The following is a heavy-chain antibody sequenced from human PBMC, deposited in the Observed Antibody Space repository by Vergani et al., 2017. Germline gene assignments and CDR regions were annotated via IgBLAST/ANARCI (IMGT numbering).Heavy chain of an antibody. Sequence: GQLVQSGAEVKKPGESLKISCKGFGYRFSSSWIGWVRQMPGKGLEWMGIIFPDDSDTRYSPSFQGQVTISADKSITTVYLQWSSLKASDTAMYYCASRRTLQREFDIWGQGTLVTVSS. D-gene: IGHD5-24*01. CDR1: GYRFSSSW. J-gene: IGHJ4*02. CDR2: IFPDDSDT. V-gene: IGHV5-51*01. CDR3: ASRRTLQREFDI.